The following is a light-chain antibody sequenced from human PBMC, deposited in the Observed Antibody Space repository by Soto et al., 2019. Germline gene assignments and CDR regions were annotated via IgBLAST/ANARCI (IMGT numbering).Light chain of an antibody. Sequence: EIVMTQSPATLSVSPGEGATLSCRASQSISSNLAWYQQKPGQAPRLVIFDASTRATGIPDRFTGRGSGTEFTLTISSLQSEDFAVYYCQQYNNWPRTFGQGTKVDI. CDR2: DAS. J-gene: IGKJ1*01. CDR3: QQYNNWPRT. CDR1: QSISSN. V-gene: IGKV3-15*01.